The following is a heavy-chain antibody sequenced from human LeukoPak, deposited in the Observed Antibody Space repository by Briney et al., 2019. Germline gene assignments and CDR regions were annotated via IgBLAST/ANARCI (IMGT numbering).Heavy chain of an antibody. D-gene: IGHD2-2*01. J-gene: IGHJ4*02. CDR3: AKDPKPIVVVPAAMSY. CDR2: ISGSGGST. V-gene: IGHV3-23*01. Sequence: GGSLRLSCAASGFTFSSYAMSWARQAPGKGLEWVSAISGSGGSTYYADSVKGRYTISRDNSKNTLYLQMNSLRAEDTAVYYCAKDPKPIVVVPAAMSYWGQGTLVTVSS. CDR1: GFTFSSYA.